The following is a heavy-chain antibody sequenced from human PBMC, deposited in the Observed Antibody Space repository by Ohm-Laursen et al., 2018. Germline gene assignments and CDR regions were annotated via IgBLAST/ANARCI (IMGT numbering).Heavy chain of an antibody. D-gene: IGHD1-26*01. V-gene: IGHV4-4*07. Sequence: PGTLSLTCTVSGGSISSYYWSWIRQPAGKGLEWIGRIYTSGSTNYNAPLKSRVTMSLDTSKNQFSLKLSSVTAADTAVYYCARGEVGATLYLDYWSQGILVTVSS. J-gene: IGHJ4*02. CDR2: IYTSGST. CDR1: GGSISSYY. CDR3: ARGEVGATLYLDY.